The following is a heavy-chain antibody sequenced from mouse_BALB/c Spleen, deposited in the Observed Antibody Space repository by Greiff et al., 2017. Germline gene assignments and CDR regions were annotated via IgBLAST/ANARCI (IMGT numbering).Heavy chain of an antibody. J-gene: IGHJ2*01. CDR2: IRLKSNNYAT. Sequence: EVMLVESGGGLVQPGGSMKLSCVASGFTFSNYWMNWVRQSPEKGLEWVAEIRLKSNNYATHYAESVKGRFTISRDDSKSSVYLQMNNLRAEDTGIYYCTRGAYYGSSYYFDYWGQGTTLTVSS. CDR1: GFTFSNYW. V-gene: IGHV6-6*02. CDR3: TRGAYYGSSYYFDY. D-gene: IGHD1-1*01.